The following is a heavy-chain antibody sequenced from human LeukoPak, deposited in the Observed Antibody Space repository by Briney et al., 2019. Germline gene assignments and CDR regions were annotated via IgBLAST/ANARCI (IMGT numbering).Heavy chain of an antibody. V-gene: IGHV1-8*01. CDR3: ARFSRGWYVYYRYGRDV. CDR2: MNPNSGNT. CDR1: GYTFTSYD. Sequence: ASVKVSCKASGYTFTSYDINWVRQATGQGLEWMGWMNPNSGNTGYAQKFQGRVTMTRNTSISTAYMELGSRRSEDTAGYYCARFSRGWYVYYRYGRDVWGEGPRVTVPT. J-gene: IGHJ6*04. D-gene: IGHD6-19*01.